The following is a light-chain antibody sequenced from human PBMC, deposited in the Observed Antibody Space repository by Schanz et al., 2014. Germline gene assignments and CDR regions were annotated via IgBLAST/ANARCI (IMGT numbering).Light chain of an antibody. CDR2: GNS. Sequence: QSVLTQPPSVSGVPGQRVTISCTGSYSNIGAGYDVHWYRQLPGAAPTLLIYGNSNRPSGVSDRFSGSKSGASASLAITGLQADDEADYYCHSYGGEGYVFGTGTKLTVL. J-gene: IGLJ1*01. CDR1: YSNIGAGYD. V-gene: IGLV1-40*01. CDR3: HSYGGEGYV.